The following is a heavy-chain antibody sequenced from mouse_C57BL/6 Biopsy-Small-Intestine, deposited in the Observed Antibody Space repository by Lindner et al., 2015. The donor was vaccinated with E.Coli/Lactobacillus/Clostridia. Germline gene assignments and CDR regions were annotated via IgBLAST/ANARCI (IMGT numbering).Heavy chain of an antibody. D-gene: IGHD3-1*01. Sequence: LQESGAELVRPGASVKLSCIVSGFNIKDDYMHWVKQGPEQGLEWIGRIDPANGNTKYDPKFQDKATITADTSSNTAFLQLSSLTSEDTAVYYCARCSSGYRFAMDYWGQGISVTVSS. J-gene: IGHJ4*01. CDR1: GFNIKDDY. CDR2: IDPANGNT. V-gene: IGHV14-3*02. CDR3: ARCSSGYRFAMDY.